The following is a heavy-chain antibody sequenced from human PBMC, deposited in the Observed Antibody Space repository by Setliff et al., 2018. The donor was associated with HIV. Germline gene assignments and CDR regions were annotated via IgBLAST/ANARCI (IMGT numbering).Heavy chain of an antibody. CDR3: ARGVNFDY. V-gene: IGHV4-59*01. CDR2: IYIYNSGST. Sequence: KPSETLSLTCSVSGGSFSGYYWSWIRQPPGKGLEWIGYIYIYNSGSTNYNPSLTSRVTMSVDASKSQFSLKLTSVTAADTAIYYCARGVNFDYWGQGTQVTVSS. D-gene: IGHD3-3*01. CDR1: GGSFSGYY. J-gene: IGHJ4*02.